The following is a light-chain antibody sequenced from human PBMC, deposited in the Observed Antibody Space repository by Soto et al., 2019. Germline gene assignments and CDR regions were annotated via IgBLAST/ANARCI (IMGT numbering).Light chain of an antibody. J-gene: IGKJ2*01. CDR3: QQYNRYPYT. Sequence: DIQMTQSPSTLSASVGDGVTITCRASQTISNWLAWYQRKPGKAPDLLIYKASSLEIGVPSRFSGSGSGTEFTLTISILQPDDFATYYGQQYNRYPYTFGQGTKLEIK. V-gene: IGKV1-5*03. CDR2: KAS. CDR1: QTISNW.